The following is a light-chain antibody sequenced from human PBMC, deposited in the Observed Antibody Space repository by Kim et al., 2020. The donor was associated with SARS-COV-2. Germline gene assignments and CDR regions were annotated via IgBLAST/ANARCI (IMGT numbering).Light chain of an antibody. CDR2: QDT. Sequence: SYELTQPPSVSVSPGQTASITCSGDKLGEKYACWYQQKPGQSPVLVIYQDTKRPSGIPERFSGSNSGNTATLTISGTQAMDEADYYCQTCDSITVV. J-gene: IGLJ2*01. CDR1: KLGEKY. CDR3: QTCDSITVV. V-gene: IGLV3-1*01.